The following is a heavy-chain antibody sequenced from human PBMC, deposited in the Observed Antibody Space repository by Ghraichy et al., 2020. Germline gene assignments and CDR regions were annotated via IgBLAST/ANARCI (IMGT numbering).Heavy chain of an antibody. J-gene: IGHJ4*02. CDR1: GFSFDDYT. Sequence: GSLRLSCAASGFSFDDYTMHWVRQGPGKGLEWVSLITWDGGTTYYADSVKGRFTISRDNSKNSLYLQMNSLKTEDTALYYCAKEGSSTRPFDYWGQGTLVTVSS. D-gene: IGHD2-2*01. CDR2: ITWDGGTT. V-gene: IGHV3-43*01. CDR3: AKEGSSTRPFDY.